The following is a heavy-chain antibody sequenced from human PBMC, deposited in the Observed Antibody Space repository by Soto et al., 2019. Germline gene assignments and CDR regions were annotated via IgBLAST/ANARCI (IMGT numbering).Heavy chain of an antibody. CDR3: ARGRGILTGYYPHDAFDI. D-gene: IGHD3-9*01. Sequence: GASVKVSCKASGYTFTGYYMHWVRQAPGQGLEWMGWINPNSGRANYAQKFQGRVTITRDTSTSTAYMELSSLRSEDTAVYYCARGRGILTGYYPHDAFDIWGQGTMVTVSS. CDR1: GYTFTGYY. CDR2: INPNSGRA. V-gene: IGHV1-2*02. J-gene: IGHJ3*02.